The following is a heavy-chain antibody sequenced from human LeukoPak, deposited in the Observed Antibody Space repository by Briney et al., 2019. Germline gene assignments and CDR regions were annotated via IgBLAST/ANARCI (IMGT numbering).Heavy chain of an antibody. CDR1: GFTFSSYG. J-gene: IGHJ4*02. CDR3: ASFDTWIQLWPNSGY. Sequence: PGGSLRLSCAASGFTFSSYGMNWVRQAPGKGLEWVSSISSSSSYIYYADSVKGRFTISRDNAKNSLYLQMNSLRAEDTAVYYCASFDTWIQLWPNSGYWGQGTLVTVSS. D-gene: IGHD5-18*01. V-gene: IGHV3-21*01. CDR2: ISSSSSYI.